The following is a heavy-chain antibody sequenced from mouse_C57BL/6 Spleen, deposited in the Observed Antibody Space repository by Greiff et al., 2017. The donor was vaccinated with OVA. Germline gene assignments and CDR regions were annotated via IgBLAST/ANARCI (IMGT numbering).Heavy chain of an antibody. D-gene: IGHD2-3*01. CDR1: GYAFSSYW. J-gene: IGHJ1*03. CDR3: ARSDDGYYPYWYFDV. CDR2: IYPGDGDT. Sequence: QVQLKQSGAELVKPGASVKISCKASGYAFSSYWMNWVKQRPGKGLEWIGQIYPGDGDTNYNGKFKGKATLTADKSSSTAYMQLSSLTSEDSAVYFCARSDDGYYPYWYFDVWGTGTTVTVSS. V-gene: IGHV1-80*01.